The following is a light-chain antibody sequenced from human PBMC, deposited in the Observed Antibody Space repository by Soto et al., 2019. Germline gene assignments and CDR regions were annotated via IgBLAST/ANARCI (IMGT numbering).Light chain of an antibody. CDR3: QHYNFYSET. Sequence: DIQMTQSPSPLSASVGDRVTITCRASQSISSWLAWYQQKPGKAPTILLYKASILESGVPSRFSGSGSGTEFTLTISSLQPDDVATYDCQHYNFYSETIGQGTKV. J-gene: IGKJ1*01. CDR2: KAS. V-gene: IGKV1-5*03. CDR1: QSISSW.